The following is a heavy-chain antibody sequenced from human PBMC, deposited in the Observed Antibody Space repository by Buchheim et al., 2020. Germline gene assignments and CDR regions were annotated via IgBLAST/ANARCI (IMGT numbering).Heavy chain of an antibody. J-gene: IGHJ5*02. CDR2: ITSSGGYT. Sequence: EVQLLESGGDLVQPGGSLRLSCAASGFTFNTYAMSWVRQAPGKGLEWVSGITSSGGYTLYADSVKGRFTISRDNFKNTLSLQMNSLRDEDTALYYCAKDVRYCSNNRCDSWGQG. CDR1: GFTFNTYA. D-gene: IGHD2-2*01. CDR3: AKDVRYCSNNRCDS. V-gene: IGHV3-23*01.